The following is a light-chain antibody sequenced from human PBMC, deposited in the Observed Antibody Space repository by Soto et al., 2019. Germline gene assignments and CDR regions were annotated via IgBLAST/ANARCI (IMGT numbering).Light chain of an antibody. Sequence: EIVLTQSPCTLSLSPGKRVTLSCRASQSIASSYLAWYQQKPGQAPRLLIFGASNRATAIPDRFSGSGSGTDFTLTISRLEPEDFAVYYCQLHTAFGQGTEVDIK. CDR2: GAS. CDR3: QLHTA. CDR1: QSIASSY. J-gene: IGKJ1*01. V-gene: IGKV3-20*01.